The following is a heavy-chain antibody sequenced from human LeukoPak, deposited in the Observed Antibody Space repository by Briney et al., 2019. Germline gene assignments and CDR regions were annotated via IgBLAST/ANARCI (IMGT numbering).Heavy chain of an antibody. Sequence: SETLSLTCSVSGGSISSYYWSWIRQPPGKGLEWIGYIYYSGSTNSNPSLKSRVTISIDTSENQFSLKLSSVIAADTAVYYCAYYKNPGAEYFQHWGQGTLVTVSS. CDR1: GGSISSYY. D-gene: IGHD3-10*01. CDR2: IYYSGST. CDR3: AYYKNPGAEYFQH. V-gene: IGHV4-59*01. J-gene: IGHJ1*01.